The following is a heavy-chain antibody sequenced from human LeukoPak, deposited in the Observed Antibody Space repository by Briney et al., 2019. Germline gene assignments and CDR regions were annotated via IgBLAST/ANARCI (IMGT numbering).Heavy chain of an antibody. CDR2: IRYDGSNK. D-gene: IGHD3-10*01. Sequence: PGGSLRLSCAAPGFTFSSYGMHWVRQAPGKGLEWVAFIRYDGSNKYYADSVKGRFTISRDNSKNTLYLQMNSLRAEDTAVYYCAKPVRGVMTDAFDIWGQGTMVTVSS. V-gene: IGHV3-30*02. J-gene: IGHJ3*02. CDR1: GFTFSSYG. CDR3: AKPVRGVMTDAFDI.